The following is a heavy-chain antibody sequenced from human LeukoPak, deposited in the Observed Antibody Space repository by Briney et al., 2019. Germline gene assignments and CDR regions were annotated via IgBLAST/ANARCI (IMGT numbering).Heavy chain of an antibody. CDR2: IYSGGST. Sequence: GGSLRLSCAASGFTVSSNYMSWVRQAPGKGLEWVSVIYSGGSTYYADSVKGRFTISRDNSKNTLYLQMNSLRAEDTAVYYCARVVVVVAATGYYYYMDVWGKGTTVTVSS. J-gene: IGHJ6*03. D-gene: IGHD2-15*01. CDR3: ARVVVVVAATGYYYYMDV. CDR1: GFTVSSNY. V-gene: IGHV3-53*01.